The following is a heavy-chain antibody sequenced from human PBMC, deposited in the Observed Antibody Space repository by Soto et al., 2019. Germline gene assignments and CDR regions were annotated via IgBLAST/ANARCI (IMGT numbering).Heavy chain of an antibody. J-gene: IGHJ4*02. CDR2: IWYDGSNK. CDR3: ARWGCSGTNCNLNQRSYDL. V-gene: IGHV3-33*03. D-gene: IGHD2-15*01. CDR1: GFIFNEYG. Sequence: QVQLVESGGGVVQPGMSLRLSCAASGFIFNEYGMHWVRQAPGKGLEWVAVIWYDGSNKYYADSVKGRFTISRDNSKNTMSLQMNNLRAEDTAVYYCARWGCSGTNCNLNQRSYDLWGQGTLVIVSS.